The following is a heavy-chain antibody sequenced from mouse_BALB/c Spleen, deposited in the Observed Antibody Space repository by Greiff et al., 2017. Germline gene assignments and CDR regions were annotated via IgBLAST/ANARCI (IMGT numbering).Heavy chain of an antibody. CDR2: IRNKANGYTT. J-gene: IGHJ1*01. Sequence: EVKLVESGGGLVQPGGSLRLSCATSGFTFTDYYMSWVRQPPGKALEWLGFIRNKANGYTTEYSASVKGRFTISRDNSQSILYLQMNTLRAEDSATYYCARDTGYYGSSSYFDVWGAGTTVTVSS. CDR1: GFTFTDYY. V-gene: IGHV7-3*02. D-gene: IGHD1-1*01. CDR3: ARDTGYYGSSSYFDV.